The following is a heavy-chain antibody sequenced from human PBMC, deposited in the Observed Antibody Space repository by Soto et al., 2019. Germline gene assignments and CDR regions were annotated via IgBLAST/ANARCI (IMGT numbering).Heavy chain of an antibody. CDR2: IYYSGTT. Sequence: QVQLQESGPGLVKPSDTLSLTCAVSGYSISSSNWWGWIRQPPGKGLEWIGYIYYSGTTYYNPSLKGRVTMSADTPTNQLSLKLTSGTAVDTAVYYDANRESQGPIVYLGQGPLVTVSS. CDR3: ANRESQGPIVY. J-gene: IGHJ4*02. V-gene: IGHV4-28*01. D-gene: IGHD1-26*01. CDR1: GYSISSSNW.